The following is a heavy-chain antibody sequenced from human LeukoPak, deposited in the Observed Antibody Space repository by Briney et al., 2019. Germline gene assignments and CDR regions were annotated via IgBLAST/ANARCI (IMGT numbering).Heavy chain of an antibody. Sequence: GAAVKVSCKASGYTFTGYYMHWVRQAPGQGLGWMGWINPDNGGTNYAQKFQGRVTMTRDMSISTAYMELSRLRSDDTAVYYCARDPSNSGYDYLYYFDYWGQGTLVTVS. CDR3: ARDPSNSGYDYLYYFDY. V-gene: IGHV1-2*02. CDR2: INPDNGGT. CDR1: GYTFTGYY. D-gene: IGHD5-12*01. J-gene: IGHJ4*02.